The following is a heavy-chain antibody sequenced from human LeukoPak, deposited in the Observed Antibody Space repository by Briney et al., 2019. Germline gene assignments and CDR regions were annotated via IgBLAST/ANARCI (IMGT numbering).Heavy chain of an antibody. CDR3: ARDARGWRQFDY. CDR2: INHSGST. V-gene: IGHV4-34*01. D-gene: IGHD6-19*01. J-gene: IGHJ4*02. CDR1: GGSFSGYY. Sequence: PSETLSLTCAVYGGSFSGYYWSWIRQPPGKGLEWIGEINHSGSTNYNPSLKSRVTISVDTSKNQFSLKLSSVTAVDTAVYYCARDARGWRQFDYWGQGTLVTVSS.